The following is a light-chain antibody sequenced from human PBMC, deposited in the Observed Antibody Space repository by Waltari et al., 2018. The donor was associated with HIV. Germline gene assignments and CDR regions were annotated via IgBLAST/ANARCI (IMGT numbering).Light chain of an antibody. CDR1: SSNIGSNT. CDR2: SNN. CDR3: AAWDDSLNGPV. V-gene: IGLV1-44*01. J-gene: IGLJ2*01. Sequence: QSVLTQPPSASGTPGQRVTISCSGSSSNIGSNTVNWSQQIPGTAPKLLIYSNNQRPSGVPDRFSGSKSGTSASLAISGLQSEDEADYYCAAWDDSLNGPVFGGGTKLTVL.